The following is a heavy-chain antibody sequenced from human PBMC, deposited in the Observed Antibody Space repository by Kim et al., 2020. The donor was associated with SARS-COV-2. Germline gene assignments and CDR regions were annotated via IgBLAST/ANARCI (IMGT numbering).Heavy chain of an antibody. CDR3: ARVLVGGNLDIFDY. Sequence: SETLSLTCTVSGYSISSGYYWGWIRQPPGKGLEWIGSIYHSGSTYYNPSLKSRVTISVDTSKNQFSLKLSSVTAADTAVYYCARVLVGGNLDIFDYWGQGTLVTVSS. J-gene: IGHJ4*02. CDR2: IYHSGST. D-gene: IGHD6-19*01. V-gene: IGHV4-38-2*02. CDR1: GYSISSGYY.